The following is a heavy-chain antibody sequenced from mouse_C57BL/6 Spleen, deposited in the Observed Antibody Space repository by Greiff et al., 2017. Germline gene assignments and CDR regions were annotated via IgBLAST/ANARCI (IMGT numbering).Heavy chain of an antibody. V-gene: IGHV1-52*01. D-gene: IGHD1-1*01. CDR3: ARDGSYCFDY. CDR1: GYTFTSYW. CDR2: IDPADSET. Sequence: QVQLQQPGAELVRPGSSVKLSCKASGYTFTSYWMHWVKQRPIQGLEWIGNIDPADSETHYNQKFKDKATLTVDKSSSTAYMQLSSLTSEDSAVYYCARDGSYCFDYWGQGTTLTVSS. J-gene: IGHJ2*01.